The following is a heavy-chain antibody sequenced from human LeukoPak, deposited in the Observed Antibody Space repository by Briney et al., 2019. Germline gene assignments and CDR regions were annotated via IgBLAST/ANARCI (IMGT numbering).Heavy chain of an antibody. CDR1: GGTFSSYA. J-gene: IGHJ5*02. V-gene: IGHV1-69*01. CDR2: IIPIFGTA. CDR3: ARDDSSSYWFDP. Sequence: GSSVKVSCKASGGTFSSYAISWVRQAPGQGLEWMGGIIPIFGTANYAQKFQGRVTITADESTSTTYMELSSLRSEDTAVYYCARDDSSSYWFDPWGQGTLVTVSS. D-gene: IGHD6-6*01.